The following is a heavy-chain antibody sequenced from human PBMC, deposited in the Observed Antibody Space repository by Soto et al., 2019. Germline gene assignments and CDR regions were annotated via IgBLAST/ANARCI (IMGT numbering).Heavy chain of an antibody. Sequence: QLQLQESGSGLVKPSQTLSLTCAVSGGSISSGGYSWSWIRQPPGKGLEWIGYIYHSGSTYYNPSLKSRVDISVDRSKNQCSPKLSSGTAADTAVYYCARTHGDYIDAFDIWGKGTMVTVS. J-gene: IGHJ3*02. CDR1: GGSISSGGYS. V-gene: IGHV4-30-2*01. D-gene: IGHD4-17*01. CDR3: ARTHGDYIDAFDI. CDR2: IYHSGST.